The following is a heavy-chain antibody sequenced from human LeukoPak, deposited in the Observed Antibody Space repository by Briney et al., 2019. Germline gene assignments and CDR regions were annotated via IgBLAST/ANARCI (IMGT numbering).Heavy chain of an antibody. D-gene: IGHD6-19*01. CDR3: ARDGVAVGLVGMDV. CDR2: IYYSGST. CDR1: GGSISSYY. J-gene: IGHJ6*02. Sequence: SETLSLTCTVSGGSISSYYWSWIRQPPGKGLEWIRYIYYSGSTNYNPSLKSRVTISVDTSKNQFSLKLSSVTAADTAVYYCARDGVAVGLVGMDVWGQGTTVTVSS. V-gene: IGHV4-59*01.